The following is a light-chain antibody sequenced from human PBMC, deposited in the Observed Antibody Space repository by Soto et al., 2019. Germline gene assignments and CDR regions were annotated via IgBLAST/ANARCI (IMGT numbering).Light chain of an antibody. CDR2: QDT. Sequence: SYELTQPPSGSVSPGQTASITCSGDKLGDKYACWYQQKPGQSPVLVIYQDTKRPSGIPERFSGSNSGNTATLTISGTQAMDEADYYCQAWDSSLGVFGTGTKLTVL. CDR1: KLGDKY. CDR3: QAWDSSLGV. V-gene: IGLV3-1*01. J-gene: IGLJ1*01.